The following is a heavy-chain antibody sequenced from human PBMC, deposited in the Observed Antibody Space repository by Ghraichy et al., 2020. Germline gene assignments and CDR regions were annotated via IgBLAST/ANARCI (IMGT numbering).Heavy chain of an antibody. CDR1: GFTFSSYA. Sequence: ETLSLTCAASGFTFSSYAMSWVRQAPGKGLEWVSAISGSGGSTYYADSVKGRFTISRDNSKNTLYLQMNSLRAEDTAVYYCAKGGCSSTSCYTNYYYYYGMDVWGQGTTVTVSS. J-gene: IGHJ6*02. CDR3: AKGGCSSTSCYTNYYYYYGMDV. CDR2: ISGSGGST. V-gene: IGHV3-23*01. D-gene: IGHD2-2*02.